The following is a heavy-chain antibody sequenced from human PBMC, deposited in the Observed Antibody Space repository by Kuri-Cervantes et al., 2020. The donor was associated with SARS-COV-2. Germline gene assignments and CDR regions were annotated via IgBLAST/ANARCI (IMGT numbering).Heavy chain of an antibody. CDR2: INPNSGGT. D-gene: IGHD3-22*01. J-gene: IGHJ4*02. Sequence: ASVKVSCRASGYTFTGYYMHWVRQAPGQGLERMGWINPNSGGTNYAQKFQGWVTVTRDTSISTAYMELSRLRSDDTAVYYCARADHYYDSSGYSQETFDYWGQGTLVTVSS. V-gene: IGHV1-2*04. CDR1: GYTFTGYY. CDR3: ARADHYYDSSGYSQETFDY.